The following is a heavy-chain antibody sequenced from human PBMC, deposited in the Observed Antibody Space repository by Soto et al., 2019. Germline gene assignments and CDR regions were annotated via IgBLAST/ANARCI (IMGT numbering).Heavy chain of an antibody. D-gene: IGHD2-21*02. Sequence: SETLSLTCAVYGGSFSGYYWSWIRQPPGKGLEWIGEINHSGSTNYNPSLKSRVTISVDTSKNQFSLKLSSVTAADTAVYYCARGTPPYCGGDCYPGGNWFDPWGQGTLVTVSS. J-gene: IGHJ5*02. CDR3: ARGTPPYCGGDCYPGGNWFDP. CDR1: GGSFSGYY. CDR2: INHSGST. V-gene: IGHV4-34*01.